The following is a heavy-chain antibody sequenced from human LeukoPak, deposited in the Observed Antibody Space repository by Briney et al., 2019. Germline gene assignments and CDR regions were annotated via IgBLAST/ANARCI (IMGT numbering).Heavy chain of an antibody. J-gene: IGHJ4*02. CDR3: ARADTAMIDY. CDR1: GVSISSGGYY. CDR2: IYYSGST. D-gene: IGHD5-18*01. Sequence: PSETLSLTCTVSGVSISSGGYYWSWIRQHPGKGLEWIGYIYYSGSTYYNPSLKSRVTISVDTSKNQFSLKLSSVTAADTAVYYCARADTAMIDYWGQGTLVTVSS. V-gene: IGHV4-31*03.